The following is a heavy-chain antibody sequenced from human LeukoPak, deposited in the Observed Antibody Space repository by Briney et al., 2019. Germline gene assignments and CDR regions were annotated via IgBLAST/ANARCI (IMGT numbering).Heavy chain of an antibody. D-gene: IGHD3-22*01. CDR2: IYYSGST. J-gene: IGHJ3*02. CDR3: ARALMLSDYDSSGYYYGDDAFDI. V-gene: IGHV4-31*03. CDR1: GGSISSGGYY. Sequence: PSETLSLTCTVSGGSISSGGYYWSWIRQHPGKGLEWIGYIYYSGSTYYNPSLKSRVTISVDTSKNQFSLKLSSVTAADTAVYYCARALMLSDYDSSGYYYGDDAFDIWGQGTMVTVSS.